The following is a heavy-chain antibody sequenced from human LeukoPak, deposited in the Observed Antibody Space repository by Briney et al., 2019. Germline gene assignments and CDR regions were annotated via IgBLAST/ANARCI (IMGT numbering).Heavy chain of an antibody. D-gene: IGHD3-9*01. J-gene: IGHJ4*02. Sequence: GSLRLSCAASGFTFNSYWMTWVRQAPGKGLEWIGEINHSGSTNYNPSLKSRVAISVDTSKNQFSLKLSSVTAADTAVYYCARAEAYYDILTGYYRGDYFDYWGQGTLVTVSS. CDR2: INHSGST. CDR1: GFTFNSYW. CDR3: ARAEAYYDILTGYYRGDYFDY. V-gene: IGHV4-34*01.